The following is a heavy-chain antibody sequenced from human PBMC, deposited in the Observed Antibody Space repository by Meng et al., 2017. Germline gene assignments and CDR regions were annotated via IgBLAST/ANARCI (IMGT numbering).Heavy chain of an antibody. Sequence: ASVKVSCKASGYTFTSYGISWVRQAPGQGLEWMGWISAYNGNTNYAQKLQGRVTMTTDTSTSTAYMELRSLRSDDTAVYYCARDIVVVPAAMFGGMDVWGQGTTVTVSS. J-gene: IGHJ6*02. V-gene: IGHV1-18*01. CDR1: GYTFTSYG. D-gene: IGHD2-2*01. CDR3: ARDIVVVPAAMFGGMDV. CDR2: ISAYNGNT.